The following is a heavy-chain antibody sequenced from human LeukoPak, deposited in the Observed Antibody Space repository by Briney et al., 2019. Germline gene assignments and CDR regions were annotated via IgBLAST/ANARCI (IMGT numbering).Heavy chain of an antibody. D-gene: IGHD3-22*01. Sequence: QPGWSLRLSCAASGFTFDAYAMHWVRQAPGKGLEWVSGISWNSGSIGYADSVKGRFTISRDNAKNSLYLQMNSLRAEDTALYYCAKDSSGYYSNFDYWGQGTLVTVSS. CDR3: AKDSSGYYSNFDY. V-gene: IGHV3-9*01. J-gene: IGHJ4*02. CDR2: ISWNSGSI. CDR1: GFTFDAYA.